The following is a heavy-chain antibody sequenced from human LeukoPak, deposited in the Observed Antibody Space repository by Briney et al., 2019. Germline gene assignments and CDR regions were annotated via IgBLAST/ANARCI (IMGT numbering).Heavy chain of an antibody. CDR3: ASPEGVVPAAMSLAFDI. Sequence: SVKVSCKASGGTFSSYAISWVRQAPGQGLEWMGGIIPIFGTANYAQKFQGGVTITADESTSTAYMELSSLRSEDTAVYYCASPEGVVPAAMSLAFDIWGQGTMVTVSS. J-gene: IGHJ3*02. V-gene: IGHV1-69*13. D-gene: IGHD2-2*01. CDR2: IIPIFGTA. CDR1: GGTFSSYA.